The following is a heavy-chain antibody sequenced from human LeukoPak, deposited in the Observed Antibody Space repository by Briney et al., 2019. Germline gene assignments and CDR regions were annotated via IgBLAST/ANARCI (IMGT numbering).Heavy chain of an antibody. D-gene: IGHD3-22*01. V-gene: IGHV1-2*02. CDR1: GYTFTGYY. Sequence: ASVKVSCKASGYTFTGYYMHWVRQAPGQGLEWMGWINPNSGGTNYAQKFQGRVTMTRDTFVSTAYMEMSRLRSDDTAVYYCARDPYYDSSGYYYVNAFDIWGQGKMVTVSS. CDR3: ARDPYYDSSGYYYVNAFDI. J-gene: IGHJ3*02. CDR2: INPNSGGT.